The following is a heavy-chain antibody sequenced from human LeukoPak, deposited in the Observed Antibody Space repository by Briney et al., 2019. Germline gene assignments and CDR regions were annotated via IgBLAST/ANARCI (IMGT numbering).Heavy chain of an antibody. CDR2: ISGSGGST. Sequence: QTGGSLRLSCAASGFTFSSYAMSWVRQAPGKGLEWVSAISGSGGSTYYADSVKGRFTISRDNSKNTLYLQMNSLRAEDTAVYYCAKGDDLVVVTVYQEGFDYWGQGPLVTVSS. CDR1: GFTFSSYA. V-gene: IGHV3-23*01. J-gene: IGHJ4*02. D-gene: IGHD3-22*01. CDR3: AKGDDLVVVTVYQEGFDY.